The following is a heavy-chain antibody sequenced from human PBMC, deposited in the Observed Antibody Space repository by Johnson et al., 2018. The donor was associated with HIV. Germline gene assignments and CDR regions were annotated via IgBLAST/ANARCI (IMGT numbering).Heavy chain of an antibody. V-gene: IGHV3-66*01. CDR2: IYGGGST. D-gene: IGHD6-6*01. CDR3: ARGSGSSIGARGAVDI. Sequence: VQLVESGGGVVQPGRSLRLSCAASGFTVSSNYMSWVRQAPGKGLEWVSVIYGGGSTYYADSVKGRFTISRDNFKNTLYLQMNSLRAGDTAVYDCARGSGSSIGARGAVDIWGQGTMVTVSS. CDR1: GFTVSSNY. J-gene: IGHJ3*02.